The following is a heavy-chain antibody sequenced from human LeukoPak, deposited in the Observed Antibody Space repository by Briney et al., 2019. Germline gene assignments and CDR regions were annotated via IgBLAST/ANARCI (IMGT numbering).Heavy chain of an antibody. CDR3: ARVIYSSGFYGAFDI. CDR1: GGSISSNSYY. Sequence: SETLSLTCTVSGGSISSNSYYWGWLRQPPGKGLEWIGSIYYSGITYYNPSLKRRVTISVDTSKNQFSLKLSSVTAADTAVYYCARVIYSSGFYGAFDIWGQGTMVTVSS. CDR2: IYYSGIT. D-gene: IGHD6-19*01. V-gene: IGHV4-39*01. J-gene: IGHJ3*02.